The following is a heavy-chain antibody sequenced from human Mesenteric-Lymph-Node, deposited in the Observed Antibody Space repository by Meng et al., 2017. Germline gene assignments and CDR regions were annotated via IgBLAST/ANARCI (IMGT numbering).Heavy chain of an antibody. J-gene: IGHJ4*02. CDR2: IYHSGST. V-gene: IGHV4-4*02. D-gene: IGHD2-2*01. CDR1: GGSISSSNW. Sequence: QGRRQESGPGLVKPSGTLSLTCAVSGGSISSSNWWSWVRQPPGKGLEWIGEIYHSGSTNYNPSLKSRVTISVDKSKNRFSLKLSSVTAADTAVYYCASGRKYCSSTSCYGQFDYWGQGTLVTVSS. CDR3: ASGRKYCSSTSCYGQFDY.